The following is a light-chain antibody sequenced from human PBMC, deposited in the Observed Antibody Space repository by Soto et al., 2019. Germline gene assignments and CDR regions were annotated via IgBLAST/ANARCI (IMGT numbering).Light chain of an antibody. Sequence: EVVMTQSPATLSVSPGERATLSCRASETVATNLAWYQQKPGQAPRLLISGASTRAAGISDRFRGSGSGTEFTLTISSLEPEDFAIYYCQQYGTSPLTFGGATKVDIK. CDR3: QQYGTSPLT. J-gene: IGKJ4*01. CDR1: ETVATN. V-gene: IGKV3-15*01. CDR2: GAS.